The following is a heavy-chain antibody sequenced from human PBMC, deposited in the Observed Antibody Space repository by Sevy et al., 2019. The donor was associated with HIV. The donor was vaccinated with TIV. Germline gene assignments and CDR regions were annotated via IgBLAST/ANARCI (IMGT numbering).Heavy chain of an antibody. V-gene: IGHV3-33*01. CDR3: ARGRDYGNLDY. CDR1: GFTFSMYG. CDR2: IWYDGSNK. J-gene: IGHJ4*02. D-gene: IGHD4-17*01. Sequence: GGSLRLSCAASGFTFSMYGMHWVRQAPGKGLEWVALIWYDGSNKYYVDSVKGRFTISRDNSKNMLYLQMNSLRAEDTAVYYCARGRDYGNLDYWGQGTLVTVSS.